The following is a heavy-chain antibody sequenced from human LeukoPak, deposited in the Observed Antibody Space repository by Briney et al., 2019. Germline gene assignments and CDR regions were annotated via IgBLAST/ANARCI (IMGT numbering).Heavy chain of an antibody. J-gene: IGHJ4*02. CDR1: GYTFTGYY. CDR3: ARFYPVYDRAPTDFWSGYYLGLGY. V-gene: IGHV1-18*04. D-gene: IGHD3-3*01. Sequence: ASVKVSCKASGYTFTGYYMHWVRQAPGQGLEWMGWISAYNGNTNYAQKLQGRVTMTTDTSTSTAYMELRSLRSDDTAVYYCARFYPVYDRAPTDFWSGYYLGLGYWGQGTLVTVSS. CDR2: ISAYNGNT.